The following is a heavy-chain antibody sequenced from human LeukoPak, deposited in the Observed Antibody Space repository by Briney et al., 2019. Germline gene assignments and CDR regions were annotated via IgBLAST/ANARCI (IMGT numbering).Heavy chain of an antibody. Sequence: PGGSLRLSCAASGFTFSSYGMHWVRQAPGKGLEWVAFIRYDVSNKYYADSVKGRFTISRDNSKNTLYLQMNSLRVEDTSVYYCARRAGAYSHPYDYWGQGTLVTVSS. J-gene: IGHJ4*02. V-gene: IGHV3-30*02. CDR2: IRYDVSNK. CDR3: ARRAGAYSHPYDY. CDR1: GFTFSSYG. D-gene: IGHD4/OR15-4a*01.